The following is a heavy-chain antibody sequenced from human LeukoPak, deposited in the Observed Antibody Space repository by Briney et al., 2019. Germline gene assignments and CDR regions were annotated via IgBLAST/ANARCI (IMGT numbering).Heavy chain of an antibody. CDR1: GGSFSGYY. CDR2: INHSGST. D-gene: IGHD3-16*01. J-gene: IGHJ3*02. CDR3: ARTSVTKSVWGTFGNI. Sequence: SETLSLTCAVYGGSFSGYYWSWIRQPPGKGLEWIGEINHSGSTNYNPSPKRRVTISVDTSKNQFSLKLSSVTAADTAVYYCARTSVTKSVWGTFGNIWGQGTMVTVSS. V-gene: IGHV4-34*01.